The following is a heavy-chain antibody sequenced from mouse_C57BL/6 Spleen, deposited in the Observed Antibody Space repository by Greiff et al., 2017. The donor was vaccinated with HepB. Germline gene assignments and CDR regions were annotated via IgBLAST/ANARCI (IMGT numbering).Heavy chain of an antibody. V-gene: IGHV1-64*01. CDR2: IHPNSGST. CDR3: ARIGVVGYYFDY. D-gene: IGHD1-1*01. CDR1: GYTFTSYW. J-gene: IGHJ2*01. Sequence: QVHVKQPGAELVKPGASVKLSCKASGYTFTSYWMHWVKQRPGQGLEWIGMIHPNSGSTNYNEKFKSKATLTVDKSSSTAYMQLSSLTSEDSAVYYCARIGVVGYYFDYWGQGTTLTVSS.